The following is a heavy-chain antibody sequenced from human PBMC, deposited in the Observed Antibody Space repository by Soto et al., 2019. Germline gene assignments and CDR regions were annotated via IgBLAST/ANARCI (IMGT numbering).Heavy chain of an antibody. J-gene: IGHJ6*02. Sequence: GGSLRLSCAASGFTVSSNYMSWVRQAPGKGLEWVSVIYSGGSTYYADSVKGRFTISRDNSKNTLYLQMNSLRAEDTAVYYCARDLGCSYYYYYGMDVWGQGTTVTVSS. CDR3: ARDLGCSYYYYYGMDV. V-gene: IGHV3-53*01. CDR2: IYSGGST. CDR1: GFTVSSNY. D-gene: IGHD5-18*01.